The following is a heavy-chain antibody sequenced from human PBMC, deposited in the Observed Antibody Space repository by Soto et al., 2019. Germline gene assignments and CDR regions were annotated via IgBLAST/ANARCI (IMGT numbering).Heavy chain of an antibody. D-gene: IGHD2-2*02. CDR3: ARHLGYCSSTSCYSYLDV. CDR2: IYYSGST. CDR1: GGSISSSSYY. Sequence: PSETLSLTCTVSGGSISSSSYYWGWIRQPPGKGLEWIGSIYYSGSTYYNPSLKSRVTISVDTSKNQFSLKLSSVTAADTAVYYCARHLGYCSSTSCYSYLDVWGQGTTVTVSS. V-gene: IGHV4-39*01. J-gene: IGHJ6*02.